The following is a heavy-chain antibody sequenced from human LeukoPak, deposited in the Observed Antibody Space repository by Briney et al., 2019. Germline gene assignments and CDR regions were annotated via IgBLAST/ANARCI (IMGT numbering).Heavy chain of an antibody. V-gene: IGHV4-61*02. D-gene: IGHD3-22*01. J-gene: IGHJ3*02. CDR2: SYTSGST. Sequence: SETLSLTCAASGGSISSGSYCWSWMRQPAGKGLEWIGRSYTSGSTNSNPSLKSRVTLSVDTSKNQFSLQLSSVTAADTVVYYCARDVPYYYDSSGGAFDIWGQGTMVTVSS. CDR1: GGSISSGSYC. CDR3: ARDVPYYYDSSGGAFDI.